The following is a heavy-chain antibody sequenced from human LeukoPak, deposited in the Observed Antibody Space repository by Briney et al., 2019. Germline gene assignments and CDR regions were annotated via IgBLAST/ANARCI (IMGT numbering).Heavy chain of an antibody. CDR3: AKPGGYCSSTSCYQVD. CDR2: IYSGGST. V-gene: IGHV3-66*04. CDR1: GFTVSSNY. Sequence: GGSLRLSCAASGFTVSSNYMSWVRQAPGKGLEWVSVIYSGGSTYYADSVKGRFTISRDNSKNTLYLQMNSLRAEDTAVYYCAKPGGYCSSTSCYQVDWGQGTLVTVSS. J-gene: IGHJ4*02. D-gene: IGHD2-2*01.